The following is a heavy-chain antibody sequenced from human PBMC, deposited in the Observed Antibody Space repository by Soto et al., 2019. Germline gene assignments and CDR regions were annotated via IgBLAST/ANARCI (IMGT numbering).Heavy chain of an antibody. CDR1: GYTFTGYY. V-gene: IGHV1-2*02. CDR3: ARDYDSSGYRDY. J-gene: IGHJ4*02. D-gene: IGHD3-22*01. Sequence: ASLKVSYKASGYTFTGYYMHWVRQAPGQGLEWMGWINPNSGGTNYAQKFQGRVTMTRDTSISTAYMELSRLRSDDTAVYYCARDYDSSGYRDYWGQGTLVTVSS. CDR2: INPNSGGT.